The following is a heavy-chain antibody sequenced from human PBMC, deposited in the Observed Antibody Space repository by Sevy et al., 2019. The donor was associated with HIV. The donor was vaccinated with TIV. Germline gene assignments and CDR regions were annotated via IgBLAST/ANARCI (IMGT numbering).Heavy chain of an antibody. CDR2: IYYSGST. CDR3: SSTRDYYGSGSSFSHWFDP. J-gene: IGHJ5*02. D-gene: IGHD3-10*01. V-gene: IGHV4-39*01. CDR1: GGSISSRSSY. Sequence: SETLSLTCTVSGGSISSRSSYWGWIGQPPGKGLEWIGSIYYSGSTYSNPSLKSRLTMSVYTSKNQFSLKLSSVTAADTAVYYCSSTRDYYGSGSSFSHWFDPWGQGILVTVSS.